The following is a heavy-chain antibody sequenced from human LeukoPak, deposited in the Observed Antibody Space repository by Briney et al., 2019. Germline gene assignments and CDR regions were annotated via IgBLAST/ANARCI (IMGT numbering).Heavy chain of an antibody. J-gene: IGHJ4*02. CDR1: GFTFSNYG. V-gene: IGHV4-34*01. CDR2: INHSGST. CDR3: ARHGRITMNLDY. Sequence: GTLRLSCEASGFTFSNYGMNWVRQPPGKGLEWIGEINHSGSTNYNPSLKSRVTISVDTSKNQFSLKLSSVTAADTAVYYCARHGRITMNLDYWGQGTLVTVSS. D-gene: IGHD3-22*01.